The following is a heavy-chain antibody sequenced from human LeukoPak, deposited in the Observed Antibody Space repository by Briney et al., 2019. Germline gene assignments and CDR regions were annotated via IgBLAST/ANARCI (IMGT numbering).Heavy chain of an antibody. CDR1: GYTFTNYY. CDR3: ARDRASSGDY. V-gene: IGHV1-46*01. J-gene: IGHJ4*02. Sequence: ASVKVSCTASGYTFTNYYMHWVRQAPGQGLEWMGIINPSGGSTSYAQKFQGRVTMTRDASTSAVFMELSSLRTEDTAVYYCARDRASSGDYWGQGTLVTVSS. D-gene: IGHD6-6*01. CDR2: INPSGGST.